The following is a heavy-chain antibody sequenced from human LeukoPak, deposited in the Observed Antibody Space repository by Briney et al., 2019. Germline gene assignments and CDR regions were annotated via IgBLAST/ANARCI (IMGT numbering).Heavy chain of an antibody. CDR2: ISSGSSTI. J-gene: IGHJ4*02. V-gene: IGHV3-48*02. Sequence: GRSLRLSCAASGFTFTNYALHWVRQAPGKWLEWVSYISSGSSTIYYADSVKGRFTISRDNAKNSLYLQMNSLRDEDTAVYYCARDRGITTRPRGYFDYWGRGTLVTVSS. CDR3: ARDRGITTRPRGYFDY. D-gene: IGHD1-1*01. CDR1: GFTFTNYA.